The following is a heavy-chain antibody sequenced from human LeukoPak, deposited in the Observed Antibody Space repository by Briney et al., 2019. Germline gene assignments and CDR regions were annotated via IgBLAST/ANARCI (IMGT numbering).Heavy chain of an antibody. J-gene: IGHJ4*02. CDR1: GFTVSSNY. CDR2: ISGSGGST. Sequence: QPGGSLRLSCAASGFTVSSNYMSWVRQAPGKGLEWVSGISGSGGSTYYADSVKGRFTISRDSSKNTLYLQMNSLRAEDTAVYYCAKALVVVVASSRAFDYWGQGTLVTVSS. D-gene: IGHD2-15*01. CDR3: AKALVVVVASSRAFDY. V-gene: IGHV3-23*01.